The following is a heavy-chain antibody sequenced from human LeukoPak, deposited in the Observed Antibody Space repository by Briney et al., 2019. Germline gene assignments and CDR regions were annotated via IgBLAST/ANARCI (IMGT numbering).Heavy chain of an antibody. V-gene: IGHV4-31*03. CDR2: IYYSGST. D-gene: IGHD2-2*02. Sequence: PSETLSLTCTVSGGSISSGGYHWSWIRQHPGKGLEWIGYIYYSGSTYYNPSLKSRVTISVDTSKNQFSLKLSSVTAADTAVYYCARAIPYYFDYWGQGTLVTVSS. CDR1: GGSISSGGYH. CDR3: ARAIPYYFDY. J-gene: IGHJ4*02.